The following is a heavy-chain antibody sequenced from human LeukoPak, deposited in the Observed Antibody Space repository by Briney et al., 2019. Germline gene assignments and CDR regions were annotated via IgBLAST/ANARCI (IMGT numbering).Heavy chain of an antibody. D-gene: IGHD3-10*01. V-gene: IGHV3-13*01. Sequence: GGSLRLSCAASGFTFSSYDMHWVRQATGKGLEWVSAIGTAGDTYYPGSVKGRFTISRENAKNSLYLQMNSLRAGDTAVYYCARDSAVDGMDVWGKGPRSPSPQ. CDR1: GFTFSSYD. J-gene: IGHJ6*01. CDR2: IGTAGDT. CDR3: ARDSAVDGMDV.